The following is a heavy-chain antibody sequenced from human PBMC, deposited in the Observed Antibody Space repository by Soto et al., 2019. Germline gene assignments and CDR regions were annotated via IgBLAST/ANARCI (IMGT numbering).Heavy chain of an antibody. J-gene: IGHJ4*02. CDR1: GGSISSGGYY. CDR3: ARVVPAANLWDY. V-gene: IGHV4-31*03. D-gene: IGHD2-2*01. Sequence: SETLSLTCTVSGGSISSGGYYGSWIRQHPGKGLEWIGYIYHSGSTNYNPSLKSRVTISVDTSKNQFSLKLSSVTAADTAVYYCARVVPAANLWDYWGQGTLVTVSS. CDR2: IYHSGST.